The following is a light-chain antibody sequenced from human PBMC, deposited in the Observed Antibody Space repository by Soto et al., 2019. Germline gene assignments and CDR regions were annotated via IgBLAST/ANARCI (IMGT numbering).Light chain of an antibody. CDR1: QDINNY. CDR2: DSS. J-gene: IGKJ5*01. Sequence: DIPMTQSPSSLSASVGDRVTIICQASQDINNYLNWYQQKPGKAPKLLIYDSSNLEIGVPSRFSGSGYGTRFSFTISSLQPEDIATYYCQQFDNLPFTFGHGTRLEIK. V-gene: IGKV1-33*01. CDR3: QQFDNLPFT.